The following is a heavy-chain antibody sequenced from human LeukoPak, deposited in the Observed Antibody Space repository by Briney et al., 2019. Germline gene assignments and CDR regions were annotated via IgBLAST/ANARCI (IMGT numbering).Heavy chain of an antibody. V-gene: IGHV3-21*01. Sequence: PGGSLRLSCAASGFTVSSNYMNWVRQAPGKGLEWVSSISSSSSYIYYADSVKGRFTISRDNAKNSLYLQMNSLRAEDTAVYYCARYDSSGYRVYYFDYWGQGTLVTVSS. J-gene: IGHJ4*02. CDR2: ISSSSSYI. D-gene: IGHD3-22*01. CDR3: ARYDSSGYRVYYFDY. CDR1: GFTVSSNY.